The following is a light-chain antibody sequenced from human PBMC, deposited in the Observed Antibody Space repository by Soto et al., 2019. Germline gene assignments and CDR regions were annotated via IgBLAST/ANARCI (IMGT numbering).Light chain of an antibody. CDR2: DVS. CDR3: CSYTGIYTLL. V-gene: IGLV2-11*01. J-gene: IGLJ2*01. CDR1: SSDVGAYNY. Sequence: SALTQPRSVSGSPGQSVTISCTGTSSDVGAYNYVSWYQQHPGKAPKVLIYDVSKRPSGVPDRFSGSKSGNTASLTISGLQAEDEADYYCCSYTGIYTLLFGGGTKLTVL.